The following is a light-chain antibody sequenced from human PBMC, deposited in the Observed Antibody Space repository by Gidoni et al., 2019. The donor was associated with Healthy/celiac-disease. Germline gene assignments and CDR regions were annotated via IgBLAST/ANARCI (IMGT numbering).Light chain of an antibody. J-gene: IGLJ3*02. CDR1: SSDVGGYNY. V-gene: IGLV2-14*03. Sequence: QSALTQPASVSGSPGQSITISCPGTSSDVGGYNYVSWYQHHPGKAPKIMIYYVSNRPSGVSNRFAGSKSGNTASLTISVLQAEDEADYYCSSYTSSSTWVFGGGTKLTVL. CDR2: YVS. CDR3: SSYTSSSTWV.